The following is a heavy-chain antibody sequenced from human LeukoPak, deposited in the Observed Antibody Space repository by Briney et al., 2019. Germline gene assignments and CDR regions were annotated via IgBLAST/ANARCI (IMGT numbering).Heavy chain of an antibody. Sequence: GGSLRLSCAASGFTFSSYSMNWVRQAPGKRLEWVSSISSSSSYIYYADSVKGRFTISRDNAKNSLYLQMNSLRAEDTAVYYCARAPGVDYWGQGTLVTVSS. CDR1: GFTFSSYS. J-gene: IGHJ4*02. D-gene: IGHD1-14*01. CDR3: ARAPGVDY. CDR2: ISSSSSYI. V-gene: IGHV3-21*01.